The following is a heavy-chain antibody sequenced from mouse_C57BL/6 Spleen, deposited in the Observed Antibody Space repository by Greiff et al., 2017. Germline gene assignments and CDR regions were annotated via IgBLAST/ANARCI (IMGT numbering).Heavy chain of an antibody. Sequence: QVQLQQSGTELVKPGASVKLSCKASGYTFTSYWMHWVKQRPGQGLEWIGNINPSNGGTNYNEKFKSKATLTVDKSSSTAYMQLSSLTSEDSAVYYCARWRILRSRHFDVWGTGTTVTVSS. J-gene: IGHJ1*03. CDR1: GYTFTSYW. D-gene: IGHD1-1*01. CDR3: ARWRILRSRHFDV. V-gene: IGHV1-53*01. CDR2: INPSNGGT.